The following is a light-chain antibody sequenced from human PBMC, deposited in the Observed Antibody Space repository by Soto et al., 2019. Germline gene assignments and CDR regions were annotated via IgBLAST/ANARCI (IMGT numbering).Light chain of an antibody. CDR3: QQYGDSPRT. V-gene: IGKV3-20*01. Sequence: IVLTQSPGTLSLSPGERATLSCRASQSVSRNYLAWYQQRPGQAPRLLIYDAFNRATGIPDRFSGRGSGTDFTLTISRLEPEDFAVYYCQQYGDSPRTFGQGTNVDIK. CDR1: QSVSRNY. CDR2: DAF. J-gene: IGKJ1*01.